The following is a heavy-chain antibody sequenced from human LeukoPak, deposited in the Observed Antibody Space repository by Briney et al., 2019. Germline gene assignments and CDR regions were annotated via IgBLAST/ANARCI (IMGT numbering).Heavy chain of an antibody. Sequence: GASVKVSCKASGYTFTGYYMHWVRQAPGQGPEWMGWINPNSGGTNYAQKFQGRVIMTRDTSLSTVYMELSRLRSDDTAVYYCATQATSGWHFSWGQGTLVTVSS. D-gene: IGHD6-19*01. J-gene: IGHJ5*02. CDR3: ATQATSGWHFS. V-gene: IGHV1-2*02. CDR1: GYTFTGYY. CDR2: INPNSGGT.